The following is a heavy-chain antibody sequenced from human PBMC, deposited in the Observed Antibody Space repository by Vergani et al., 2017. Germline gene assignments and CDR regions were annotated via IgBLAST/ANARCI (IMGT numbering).Heavy chain of an antibody. D-gene: IGHD2-21*02. Sequence: QVQLVQSGAEVKKPGASVKVSCKASGGTFSSYTISWVRQAPGQGLEWMGRIIPILGIANYAQKFQGRVTITADESTSTAYMELSSLRSEDTAVYYCARDAAYCGGDCSPNWFDPWGQGTLVTVSS. CDR3: ARDAAYCGGDCSPNWFDP. J-gene: IGHJ5*02. V-gene: IGHV1-69*04. CDR1: GGTFSSYT. CDR2: IIPILGIA.